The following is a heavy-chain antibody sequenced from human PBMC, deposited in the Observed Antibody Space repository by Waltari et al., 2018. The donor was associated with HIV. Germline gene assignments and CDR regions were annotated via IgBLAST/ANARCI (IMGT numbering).Heavy chain of an antibody. V-gene: IGHV3-23*01. Sequence: EVQLLESGGGLVQPGGSLRLSCAASGLTFSNYAISLGRQAPGEWLEWFSSIGGSDGRTYYAASVKGRFTVSRDNSKDTRFLQMNSLRAEDTALYYCAKEGIIVITVAFDIWGQGTMVIVSS. CDR2: IGGSDGRT. CDR1: GLTFSNYA. CDR3: AKEGIIVITVAFDI. D-gene: IGHD3-22*01. J-gene: IGHJ3*02.